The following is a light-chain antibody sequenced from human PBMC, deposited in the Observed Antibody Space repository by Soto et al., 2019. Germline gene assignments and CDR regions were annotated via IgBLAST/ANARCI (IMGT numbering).Light chain of an antibody. CDR2: DAS. V-gene: IGKV3-11*01. CDR1: QSVSSY. CDR3: QQRSNWPRT. Sequence: EIVLTQSPATLSLSPGGRATLSCRASQSVSSYLAWYQQKPGQAPSLLIYDASNRATGIPARFSGSGSGTDFTLTISSLEPEDFAVYYCQQRSNWPRTFDQGTKLELK. J-gene: IGKJ2*01.